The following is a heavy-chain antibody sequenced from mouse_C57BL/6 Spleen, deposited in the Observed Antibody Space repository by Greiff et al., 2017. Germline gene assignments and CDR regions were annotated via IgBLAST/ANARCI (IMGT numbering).Heavy chain of an antibody. J-gene: IGHJ4*01. V-gene: IGHV3-6*01. D-gene: IGHD6-2*01. CDR1: GYSITSGYY. CDR3: AGDLSEYAMDY. CDR2: ISYDGSN. Sequence: EVQVVESGPGLVKPSQSLSLTCSVTGYSITSGYYWNWIRQFPGNKLEWMGYISYDGSNNYNPSLKNRISITRDTSKNQFFLKLNSVTTEDTATYYCAGDLSEYAMDYWGQGTSVTVSS.